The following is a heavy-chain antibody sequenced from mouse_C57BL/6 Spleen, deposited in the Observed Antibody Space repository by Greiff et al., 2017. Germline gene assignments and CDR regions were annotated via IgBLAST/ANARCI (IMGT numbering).Heavy chain of an antibody. CDR3: AKNGGYGSSYAMDY. CDR1: GFSLTSYG. Sequence: VKVVESGPGLVQPSQSLSITCTVSGFSLTSYGVHWVRQSPGKGLEWLGVIWRGGSTDYNAAFMSRLSITKDNSKSQVFFKMNSLQADDTAIYYCAKNGGYGSSYAMDYWGQGTSVTVSS. V-gene: IGHV2-5*01. D-gene: IGHD1-1*01. J-gene: IGHJ4*01. CDR2: IWRGGST.